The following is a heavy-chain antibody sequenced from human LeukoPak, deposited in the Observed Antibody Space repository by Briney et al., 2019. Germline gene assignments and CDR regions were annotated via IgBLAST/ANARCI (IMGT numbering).Heavy chain of an antibody. V-gene: IGHV3-11*04. J-gene: IGHJ6*03. CDR3: ARAIPVSILGVVDYMDV. Sequence: GGSLRLSCAASGFTFSDYYMAWVRQAPGKGLEWISYISGDDNTLYHADSVKGRFTISRDNAKNSVYLQMSSLRAEDTAVYYCARAIPVSILGVVDYMDVWGKGTPVTVSS. CDR1: GFTFSDYY. D-gene: IGHD3-3*01. CDR2: ISGDDNTL.